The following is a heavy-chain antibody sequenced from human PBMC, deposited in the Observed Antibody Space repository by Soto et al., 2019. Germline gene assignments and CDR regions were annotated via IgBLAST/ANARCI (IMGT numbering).Heavy chain of an antibody. J-gene: IGHJ6*02. CDR1: GGSISSRY. CDR3: ARDEVRYYDCLGGYSEVGYYSGMDV. CDR2: IYDSVKT. V-gene: IGHV4-59*11. D-gene: IGHD3-3*01. Sequence: KPSETLSLTCTVSGGSISSRYWTWIWIRQLPGRGLEWVGYIYDSVKTKYNPSLKSRVTISVDTSKNQFSLQLSSVTAADTAVYYCARDEVRYYDCLGGYSEVGYYSGMDVWGQGTTVTVSS.